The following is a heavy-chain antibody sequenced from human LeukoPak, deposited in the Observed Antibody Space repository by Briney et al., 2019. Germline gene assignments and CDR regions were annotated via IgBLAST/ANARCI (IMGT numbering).Heavy chain of an antibody. J-gene: IGHJ4*02. CDR1: GYTFTRYG. CDR2: IRAYNGNT. V-gene: IGHV1-18*01. CDR3: ARQSPIAVAGRGVDY. Sequence: ASVTVSCTASGYTFTRYGISWVRQAPGQGLEGMGWIRAYNGNTNYAQKLQGRATMTADTSTSTSYMELRSLRSYDTAVDYCARQSPIAVAGRGVDYWGQGTLVTVSS. D-gene: IGHD6-19*01.